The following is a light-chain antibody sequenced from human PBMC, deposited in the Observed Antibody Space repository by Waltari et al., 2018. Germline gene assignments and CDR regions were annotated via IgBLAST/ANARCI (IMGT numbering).Light chain of an antibody. V-gene: IGLV1-51*01. J-gene: IGLJ2*01. CDR3: ATWDRILSAVI. CDR2: SNS. Sequence: QSVLTPPPSVSAAPGQQVTISCSRSTSTIGDNYVSWYHRLPGKDPRLLIFSNSERPSGIPDRFYGSKSDTSATLGITGLQTGDEADYYCATWDRILSAVIIGGGTKLTVL. CDR1: TSTIGDNY.